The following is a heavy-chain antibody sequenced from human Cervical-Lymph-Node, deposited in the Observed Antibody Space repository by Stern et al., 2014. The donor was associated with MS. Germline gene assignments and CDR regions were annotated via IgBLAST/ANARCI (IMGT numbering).Heavy chain of an antibody. J-gene: IGHJ4*02. Sequence: QLVQSGAEVKKPGESLKISCKGSGYTFSNSWIGWARQMPGRGLEWMGIIYPGDSDTRYNPSSQGQFTISADKSISPASLQWNSLKASDTAIFYCARGSAGAGAFFDYWGQGTLVTVSS. CDR2: IYPGDSDT. V-gene: IGHV5-51*01. D-gene: IGHD2-8*02. CDR3: ARGSAGAGAFFDY. CDR1: GYTFSNSW.